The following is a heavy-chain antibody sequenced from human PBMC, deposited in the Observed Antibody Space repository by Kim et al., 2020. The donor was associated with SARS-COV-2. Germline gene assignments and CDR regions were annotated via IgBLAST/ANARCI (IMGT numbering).Heavy chain of an antibody. CDR2: T. D-gene: IGHD6-19*01. J-gene: IGHJ4*02. CDR3: AKTGSGWYFAD. Sequence: TYYADSVKGRFTISRDNSKNTLYLQMNSLRVDDSAIYYCAKTGSGWYFADWGQGTLVTVSS. V-gene: IGHV3-23*01.